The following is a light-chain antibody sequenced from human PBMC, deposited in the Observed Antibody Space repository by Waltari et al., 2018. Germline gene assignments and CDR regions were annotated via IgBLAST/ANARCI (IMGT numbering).Light chain of an antibody. CDR2: DAS. J-gene: IGKJ1*01. CDR3: QQRSNWPT. Sequence: EIVLTQSQATLSLSPGERATHSCRASQSVSSYLAWYQQKPGQAPRLLIYDASNRATGIPARFSGSGSGTDFTLTIGSLEPEDFAVYYCQQRSNWPTFGQGTKVEIK. CDR1: QSVSSY. V-gene: IGKV3-11*01.